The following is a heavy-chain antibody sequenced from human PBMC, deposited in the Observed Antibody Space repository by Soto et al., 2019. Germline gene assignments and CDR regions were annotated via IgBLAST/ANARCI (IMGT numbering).Heavy chain of an antibody. D-gene: IGHD3-10*01. Sequence: SETLSLTCTVSGGSISSSSYYWGWIRQPPGKGLEWIGSIYYSGSTYYNPSLKSRVTISVDTSKNQFSLKLSSVTAADTAVYYCATASMVRGLHGWFDPWGQGTPVTVSS. CDR3: ATASMVRGLHGWFDP. CDR2: IYYSGST. J-gene: IGHJ5*02. V-gene: IGHV4-39*01. CDR1: GGSISSSSYY.